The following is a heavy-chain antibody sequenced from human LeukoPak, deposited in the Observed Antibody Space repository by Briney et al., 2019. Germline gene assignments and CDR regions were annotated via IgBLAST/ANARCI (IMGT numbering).Heavy chain of an antibody. D-gene: IGHD3-3*01. Sequence: PGGSLRLSCAASGFTFSSYAMSWFRQAPGKGLEWVSAISGSGGSTYYADSVKGRFTISRDNSKNTLNLQMNSLRAEDTAVYYCVKEYHSRGFGAYFDYCGQGTLVTVSS. CDR2: ISGSGGST. V-gene: IGHV3-23*01. CDR3: VKEYHSRGFGAYFDY. CDR1: GFTFSSYA. J-gene: IGHJ4*02.